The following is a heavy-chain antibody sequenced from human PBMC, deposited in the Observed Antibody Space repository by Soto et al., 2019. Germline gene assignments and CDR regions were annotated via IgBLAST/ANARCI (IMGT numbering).Heavy chain of an antibody. CDR3: AGDFPGRDF. Sequence: QLQESGPGLVKPSETLSLTCTVSGGSISNYSWSWIRQPPGKGLEWIGYIYHSGSTHYNPSLKSRVTISVDTSKNQFSLKLSSVTAADTAVYYCAGDFPGRDFWGHGTLVTVSS. CDR2: IYHSGST. J-gene: IGHJ4*01. CDR1: GGSISNYS. V-gene: IGHV4-59*01.